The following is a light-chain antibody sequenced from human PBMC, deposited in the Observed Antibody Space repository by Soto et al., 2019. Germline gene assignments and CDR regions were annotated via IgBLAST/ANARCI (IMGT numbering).Light chain of an antibody. CDR1: QSVYSN. Sequence: EIVLTQCPGTLSLSQGERATLSCRASQSVYSNLAWHQQKPGQAPRLLIYGASNRATGIPDRFSGSGSGTDFTLTISRLEPEDFAVYYCQQYGSSGTFGQGTKVDIK. V-gene: IGKV3-20*01. CDR2: GAS. J-gene: IGKJ1*01. CDR3: QQYGSSGT.